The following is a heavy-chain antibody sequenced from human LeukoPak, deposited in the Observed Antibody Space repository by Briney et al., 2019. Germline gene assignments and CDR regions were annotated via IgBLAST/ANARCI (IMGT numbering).Heavy chain of an antibody. V-gene: IGHV3-30*18. J-gene: IGHJ6*02. CDR1: GFTFRSYG. Sequence: PGRSLRLSCAASGFTFRSYGIHWVRQAPGKGLEWVAVISFDGSNKYYADSVKGRVTISRDNSKSMVYLLLNSLRIEDTALYYCAKDGEIGSYQGGGMDVWGQGTTVTVSS. CDR2: ISFDGSNK. D-gene: IGHD1-26*01. CDR3: AKDGEIGSYQGGGMDV.